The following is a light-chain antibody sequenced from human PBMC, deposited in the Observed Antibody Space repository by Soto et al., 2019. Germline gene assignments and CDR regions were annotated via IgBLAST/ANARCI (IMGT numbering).Light chain of an antibody. CDR2: GAS. CDR3: QQYGSSPLFT. Sequence: EIVLTQSPGTLSLSPGERATLSCRASQSVSSSYLAWYQQKPGQAPRLLIYGASSRATGIPDRFSGSGSGTDFPLTISRLEPEDFAVYYCQQYGSSPLFTFGGGTKVEIK. J-gene: IGKJ4*01. CDR1: QSVSSSY. V-gene: IGKV3-20*01.